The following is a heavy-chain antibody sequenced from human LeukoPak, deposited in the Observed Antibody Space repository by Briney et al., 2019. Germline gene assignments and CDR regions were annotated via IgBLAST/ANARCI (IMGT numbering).Heavy chain of an antibody. D-gene: IGHD2-2*01. CDR2: INHSGST. J-gene: IGHJ4*02. CDR3: AVVPAAIVY. Sequence: SETLSLTCAVYGGSFSGYYWSWIRQPPGKGLEWIGEINHSGSTNYNPSLKSRVTISVDTSKNQFSLKLSSVTAADTAVYYCAVVPAAIVYWGQGTLVTVSS. CDR1: GGSFSGYY. V-gene: IGHV4-34*01.